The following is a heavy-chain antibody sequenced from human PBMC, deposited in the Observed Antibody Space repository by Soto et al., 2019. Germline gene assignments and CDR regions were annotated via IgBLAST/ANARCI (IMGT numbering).Heavy chain of an antibody. Sequence: EVQLVESGGGLIQPGGSLRLSCAVSGFTVSNNYMSWVRQAPGKGLEGVSVIYSGGYTAYGDSVKGRFTISRDDSKKTLYLQMKSRGAHATAVYFWASDPGGGGYWGQGTLVTVSS. J-gene: IGHJ4*02. V-gene: IGHV3-53*01. CDR2: IYSGGYT. D-gene: IGHD3-10*01. CDR1: GFTVSNNY. CDR3: ASDPGGGGY.